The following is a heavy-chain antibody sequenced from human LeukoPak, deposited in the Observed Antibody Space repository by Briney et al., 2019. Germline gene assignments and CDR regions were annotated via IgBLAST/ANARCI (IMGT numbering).Heavy chain of an antibody. D-gene: IGHD3-22*01. CDR3: AKSSSPMVVVVISDSYFDL. J-gene: IGHJ2*01. Sequence: PGGSLRLSCAASGFTFDDYGMSWVRQAPGKGLEWVSGINWNSGSIGYADSVKGRFTISRDNAKNSLYLQMNGLRLEDMALYYCAKSSSPMVVVVISDSYFDLWGRGTLVTVSS. CDR2: INWNSGSI. CDR1: GFTFDDYG. V-gene: IGHV3-20*04.